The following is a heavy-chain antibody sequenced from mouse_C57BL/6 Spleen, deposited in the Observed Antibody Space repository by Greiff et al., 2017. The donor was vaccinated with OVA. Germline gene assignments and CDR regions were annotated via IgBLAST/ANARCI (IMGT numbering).Heavy chain of an antibody. J-gene: IGHJ4*01. CDR3: ARQGYYDYDVNYAMDY. CDR1: GFSLTSYG. V-gene: IGHV2-6-1*01. CDR2: IWSDGST. Sequence: VKLQESGPGLVAPSQSLSITCTVSGFSLTSYGVHWVRQPPGQGLEWLVVIWSDGSTTYNSALKSRLSISTDNSKCQVFLKMNSLQTDDTAMDYCARQGYYDYDVNYAMDYWGQGTSVTVSS. D-gene: IGHD2-4*01.